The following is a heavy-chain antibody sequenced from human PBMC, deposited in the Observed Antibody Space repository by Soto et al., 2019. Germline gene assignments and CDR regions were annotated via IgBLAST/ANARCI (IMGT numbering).Heavy chain of an antibody. D-gene: IGHD1-26*01. V-gene: IGHV3-33*01. CDR2: IWYDGSNK. CDR3: ARDRGVPTPGYFDY. Sequence: QVQLVESGGGVVQPGRSLRLSCAASGFTFSSYGMHWVRQARGKGLEWVAVIWYDGSNKYYADSVKGRFTISRDNSKNTLYLQMNSLRAEDTAVYYCARDRGVPTPGYFDYWGQGTLVTVSS. J-gene: IGHJ4*02. CDR1: GFTFSSYG.